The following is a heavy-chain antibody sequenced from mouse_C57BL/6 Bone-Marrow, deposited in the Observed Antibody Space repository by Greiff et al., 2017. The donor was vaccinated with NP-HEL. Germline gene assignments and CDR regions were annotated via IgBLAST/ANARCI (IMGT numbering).Heavy chain of an antibody. Sequence: EVKLVESGGGLVKPGGSLKLSCAASGFTFSSYAMSWVRQTPEKRLEWVATISDGGSYTYYPDNVKGRFTISRDNAKNNLYLQMSYLKSEDTAMYYCARPHLYGPFDYWGQGTTLTVSS. D-gene: IGHD1-1*01. V-gene: IGHV5-4*03. CDR3: ARPHLYGPFDY. J-gene: IGHJ2*01. CDR2: ISDGGSYT. CDR1: GFTFSSYA.